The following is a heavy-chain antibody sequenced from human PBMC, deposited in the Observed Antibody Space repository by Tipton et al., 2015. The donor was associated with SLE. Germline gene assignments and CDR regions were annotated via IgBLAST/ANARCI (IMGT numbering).Heavy chain of an antibody. CDR1: GFTFSGSA. CDR2: ISGSGGST. V-gene: IGHV3-23*01. D-gene: IGHD3-3*01. J-gene: IGHJ6*02. CDR3: AKGFLEWSPFYYYCGMDV. Sequence: GSLRLSCAASGFTFSGSAMHWVRQAPGKGLEWVSAISGSGGSTYYADSFKGRFTISRDSSKNTLYLQMNSLRAEDTAVYYCAKGFLEWSPFYYYCGMDVWGQETTLTVSS.